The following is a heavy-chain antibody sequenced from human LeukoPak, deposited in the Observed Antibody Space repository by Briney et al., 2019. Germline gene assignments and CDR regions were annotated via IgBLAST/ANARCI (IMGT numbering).Heavy chain of an antibody. D-gene: IGHD4-17*01. V-gene: IGHV1-2*02. Sequence: GASVKVSCKASGYTFSGYYMHWVRQAPGQGLEFIGWINPNSGGTNYEQKFRGRVTMTRDTSISTAYMDLSRLRSDDTAMYYCARAKYGDYWFDFWGQGTLVTVSS. CDR2: INPNSGGT. CDR3: ARAKYGDYWFDF. CDR1: GYTFSGYY. J-gene: IGHJ4*02.